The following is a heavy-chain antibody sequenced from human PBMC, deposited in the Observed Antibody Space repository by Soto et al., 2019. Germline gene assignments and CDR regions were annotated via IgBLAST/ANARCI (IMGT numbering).Heavy chain of an antibody. Sequence: EVQLVESGGGLVQPGGSLKLSCAASGFTFSGSAMHWVRQASGKGLEWVGRIRSKANSYATAYAASVKGRFTISRDDSKNTAYLQMNSLKTEDTAVYYCTRTYYDFWSGYHALSYYYYGMDVWGQGTTVTVSS. CDR3: TRTYYDFWSGYHALSYYYYGMDV. V-gene: IGHV3-73*02. CDR2: IRSKANSYAT. D-gene: IGHD3-3*01. J-gene: IGHJ6*02. CDR1: GFTFSGSA.